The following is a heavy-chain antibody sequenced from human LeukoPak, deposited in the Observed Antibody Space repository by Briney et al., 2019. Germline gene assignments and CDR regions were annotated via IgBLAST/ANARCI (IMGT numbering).Heavy chain of an antibody. D-gene: IGHD2-21*02. CDR2: IIPIFGTA. CDR1: GYTFTRYA. Sequence: ASVKVSCKASGYTFTRYAMNWVRQAPGQGLEWMGGIIPIFGTANYAQKFQGRVTITADESTSTAYMELSSLRSEDTAVYYCARAYCGGDCYTYAFDIWGQGTMVTVSS. CDR3: ARAYCGGDCYTYAFDI. V-gene: IGHV1-69*13. J-gene: IGHJ3*02.